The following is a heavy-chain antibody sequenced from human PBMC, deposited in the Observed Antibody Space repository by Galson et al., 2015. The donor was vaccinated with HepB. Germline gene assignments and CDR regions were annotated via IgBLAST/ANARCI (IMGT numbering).Heavy chain of an antibody. V-gene: IGHV1-18*01. CDR3: ARVEALVATQINY. D-gene: IGHD5-12*01. CDR2: ISAYNGNT. CDR1: GGTFSSYT. Sequence: SVKVSCKASGGTFSSYTISWVRQAPGQGLEWMGWISAYNGNTNYAQKLQGRVTMTTDTSTSTAYMELRSLRSDDTAVYYCARVEALVATQINYWGQGTLVTVSS. J-gene: IGHJ4*02.